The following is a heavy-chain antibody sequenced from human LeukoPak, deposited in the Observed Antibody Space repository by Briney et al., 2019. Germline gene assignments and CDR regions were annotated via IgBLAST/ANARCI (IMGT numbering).Heavy chain of an antibody. D-gene: IGHD4-23*01. Sequence: PGGSLRLSCAASGFTVSSNYMSWVRQAPGKGLEWVSVIYSGGSTYYADSVKGRFTISRDNSKNTLYLQMNSLRAEDTAVYYCARIIYGGAYYYYYYMDVWGKGTTVTISS. J-gene: IGHJ6*03. CDR1: GFTVSSNY. CDR3: ARIIYGGAYYYYYYMDV. V-gene: IGHV3-53*01. CDR2: IYSGGST.